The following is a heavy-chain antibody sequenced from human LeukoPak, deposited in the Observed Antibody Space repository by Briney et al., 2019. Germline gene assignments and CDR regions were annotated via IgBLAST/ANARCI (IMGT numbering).Heavy chain of an antibody. Sequence: PGGSLRLSCAASGFTFGTYALHWVRQAPGKGLEYVSGISSHGDSTYYGNSVKGRFTISRDNSKNTLYLQMGSLRAEDMAVYYCARRNGWSIDYWGQGILVTVSS. D-gene: IGHD6-19*01. V-gene: IGHV3-64*01. CDR3: ARRNGWSIDY. CDR2: ISSHGDST. CDR1: GFTFGTYA. J-gene: IGHJ4*02.